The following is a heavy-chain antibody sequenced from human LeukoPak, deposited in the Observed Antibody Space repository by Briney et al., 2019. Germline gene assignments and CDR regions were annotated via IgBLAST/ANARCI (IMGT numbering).Heavy chain of an antibody. D-gene: IGHD3-22*01. CDR1: GFTFSSYS. CDR3: ARLGPYDSSGYWGLYYYYYMDV. CDR2: ISSSSSYI. J-gene: IGHJ6*03. Sequence: PGGSLRLSCAASGFTFSSYSMNWVRQAPGKGLEWVSSISSSSSYIYYADSVKGRFTISRDNAKNSLYLQMNSLRAEDTAVYYCARLGPYDSSGYWGLYYYYYMDVWGKGTTVTISS. V-gene: IGHV3-21*01.